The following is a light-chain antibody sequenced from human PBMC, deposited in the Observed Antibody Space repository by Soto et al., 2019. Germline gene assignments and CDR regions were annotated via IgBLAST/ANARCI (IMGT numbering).Light chain of an antibody. V-gene: IGKV3-20*01. J-gene: IGKJ1*01. CDR2: GTS. CDR1: QTVSNSY. Sequence: ETVLTQSPGSLSLSLGDRATLSCRASQTVSNSYLAWYQQKPGQAPRLLIYGTSSRATGIPDRFSGSGSGTDFTLTINRLEPEDFVIYYCQQYGSSPWTFGQGTKVE. CDR3: QQYGSSPWT.